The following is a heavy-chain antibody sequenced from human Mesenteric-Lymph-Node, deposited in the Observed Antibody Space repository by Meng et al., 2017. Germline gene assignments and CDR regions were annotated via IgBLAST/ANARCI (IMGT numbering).Heavy chain of an antibody. CDR1: GYSTSSSNW. J-gene: IGHJ4*02. V-gene: IGHV4-28*01. CDR2: IHHSGSA. Sequence: QVQLQESGPGPVKPSASLSPTCAVAGYSTSSSNWWCWIRQPPGKGLEWIGYIHHSGSAYYNPSLKSRVSISVDTSKNQFSLNLNSMTAADTAVYYCASFDHIPRRNYFDYWGQGTLVTVSS. CDR3: ASFDHIPRRNYFDY. D-gene: IGHD2-21*01.